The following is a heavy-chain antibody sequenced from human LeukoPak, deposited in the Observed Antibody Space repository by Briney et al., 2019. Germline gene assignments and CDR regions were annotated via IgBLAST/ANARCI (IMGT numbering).Heavy chain of an antibody. CDR1: GGTFSSYA. V-gene: IGHV1-69*01. Sequence: ASVKVSCKASGGTFSSYAISWVRQAPGQGLEWMGGIIPIFGTANYAQKFQGRVTITADESTSTAYMELSSLRSEDTAVYYCAREGGVTIFGVVVHYFDYWGQGTLVTVSS. CDR3: AREGGVTIFGVVVHYFDY. J-gene: IGHJ4*02. CDR2: IIPIFGTA. D-gene: IGHD3-3*01.